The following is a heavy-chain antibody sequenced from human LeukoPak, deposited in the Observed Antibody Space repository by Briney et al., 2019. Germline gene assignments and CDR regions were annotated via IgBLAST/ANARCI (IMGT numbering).Heavy chain of an antibody. V-gene: IGHV3-23*01. CDR2: ISDSGGST. J-gene: IGHJ4*02. Sequence: GGSPRLSCAASGFTFSSYAMSWVRQAPGKGLEWVSGISDSGGSTYYADSVKGRFIISRDNSKNTLYLQMNSLRAEDTAVYYCAKVGGWEQIDYWGQGTLVTVSS. CDR1: GFTFSSYA. CDR3: AKVGGWEQIDY. D-gene: IGHD1-26*01.